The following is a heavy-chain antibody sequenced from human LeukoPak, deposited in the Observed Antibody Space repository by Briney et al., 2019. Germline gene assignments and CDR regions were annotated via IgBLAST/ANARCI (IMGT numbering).Heavy chain of an antibody. CDR1: VGTFSSYA. CDR2: ITPILGIA. J-gene: IGHJ4*02. V-gene: IGHV1-69*04. CDR3: ARDGARKTTVTPFDY. D-gene: IGHD4-17*01. Sequence: SLKVSCKAPVGTFSSYAISWVGQAPGQGLEWMGRITPILGIANYAQKFQCRVTITADKSTSTAYMELSSLRSEDTAVYYCARDGARKTTVTPFDYWGQGTLVTVSS.